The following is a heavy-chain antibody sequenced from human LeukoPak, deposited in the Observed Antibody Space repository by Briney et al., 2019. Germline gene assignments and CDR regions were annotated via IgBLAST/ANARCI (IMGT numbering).Heavy chain of an antibody. Sequence: ASVKVSCKTSVYTFTGYYMGWVRQAPGQELEWMGWINPNSGGTNYAQKFQGRVTMTRDTSISTAYMELSRLRSDDTAVYYCARGRIWNPEILYWGQGTLVTVSS. V-gene: IGHV1-2*02. D-gene: IGHD3-9*01. J-gene: IGHJ4*02. CDR1: VYTFTGYY. CDR2: INPNSGGT. CDR3: ARGRIWNPEILY.